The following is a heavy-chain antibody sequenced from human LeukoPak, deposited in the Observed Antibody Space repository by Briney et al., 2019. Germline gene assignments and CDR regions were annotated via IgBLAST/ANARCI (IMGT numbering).Heavy chain of an antibody. CDR1: GFTFSSYS. CDR2: ISSSSSYI. V-gene: IGHV3-21*01. CDR3: ARDAYDILTGYFPGNYYYYMDV. Sequence: GGSLRLSCAASGFTFSSYSMNWVRQAPGKGLEWVSSISSSSSYIYYADSVKGRFTISRDNAKNTLYLQMNSLRAEDTAVYYCARDAYDILTGYFPGNYYYYMDVWGKGTTVTVSS. D-gene: IGHD3-9*01. J-gene: IGHJ6*03.